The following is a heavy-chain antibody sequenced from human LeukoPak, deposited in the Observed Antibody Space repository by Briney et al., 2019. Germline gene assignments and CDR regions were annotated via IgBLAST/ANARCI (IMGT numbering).Heavy chain of an antibody. J-gene: IGHJ4*02. D-gene: IGHD3-22*01. CDR2: ISHSGST. CDR1: GYSISSGYY. Sequence: PSETLSLTCAVSGYSISSGYYWGWIRQPPGKGLEWIGSISHSGSTYYNPSLKSRVTISVDTSKNQFSLKLSSVTAADTAVYYCARPDYYDSSGYDYWGQGTLVTVSS. CDR3: ARPDYYDSSGYDY. V-gene: IGHV4-38-2*01.